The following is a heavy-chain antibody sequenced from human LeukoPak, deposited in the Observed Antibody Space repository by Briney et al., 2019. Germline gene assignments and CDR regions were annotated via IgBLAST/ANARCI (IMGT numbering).Heavy chain of an antibody. CDR1: GGSISSGDYY. J-gene: IGHJ6*02. Sequence: PSETLSLTCTVSGGSISSGDYYWSWIRQPPGKGLEWIGYIYYSGSTYYNPSLKSRVTISVDTSKNQFSLKLSSVTAADTAVYYCARTRGVVVVAATGDYYYFMDVWGQGTTVTVSS. D-gene: IGHD2-15*01. CDR3: ARTRGVVVVAATGDYYYFMDV. V-gene: IGHV4-30-4*01. CDR2: IYYSGST.